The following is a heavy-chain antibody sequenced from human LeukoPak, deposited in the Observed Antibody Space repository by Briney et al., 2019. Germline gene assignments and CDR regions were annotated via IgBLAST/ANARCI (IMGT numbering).Heavy chain of an antibody. CDR1: GFTFSSYS. Sequence: PGGSLRLSCAASGFTFSSYSMNWVRQAPGKGLEWVSSISSSSSYIYYADSVKGRFTISRDNAKNSLYLQMNSLRAEDTAVYYCARVPHSGIVATILDAFDIWGQGTMVTVSS. J-gene: IGHJ3*02. V-gene: IGHV3-21*01. CDR2: ISSSSSYI. CDR3: ARVPHSGIVATILDAFDI. D-gene: IGHD5-12*01.